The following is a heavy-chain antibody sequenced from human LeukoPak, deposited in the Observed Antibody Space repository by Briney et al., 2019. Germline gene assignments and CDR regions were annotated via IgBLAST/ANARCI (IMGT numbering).Heavy chain of an antibody. CDR3: ARDRLSSSQNNYFDY. J-gene: IGHJ4*02. D-gene: IGHD6-13*01. CDR2: IWYDGSGE. V-gene: IGHV3-33*01. CDR1: GYTFTDYY. Sequence: SCKASGYTFTDYYMHWVRQAPGKGLEWVALIWYDGSGEYYAESVKGRFTISRDNSKNTVYLQMSSLRAEDTAVYYCARDRLSSSQNNYFDYWGQGTLVTVSS.